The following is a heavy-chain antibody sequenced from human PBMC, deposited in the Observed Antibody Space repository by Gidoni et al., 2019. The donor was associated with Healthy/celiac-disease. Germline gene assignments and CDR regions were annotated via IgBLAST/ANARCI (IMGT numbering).Heavy chain of an antibody. Sequence: QVQLVQSGAEVKKPGAAVKVSCKASGYTFPSYYMHWVRQAPGQGLEWMGIINPSGGSTSYAQKFQGRVTTTRDTSTSTVYMGLSSLRSEDTAVYYCARPPRGIKGHYFDYWGQGTLVTVSS. V-gene: IGHV1-46*03. J-gene: IGHJ4*02. CDR3: ARPPRGIKGHYFDY. CDR2: INPSGGST. CDR1: GYTFPSYY.